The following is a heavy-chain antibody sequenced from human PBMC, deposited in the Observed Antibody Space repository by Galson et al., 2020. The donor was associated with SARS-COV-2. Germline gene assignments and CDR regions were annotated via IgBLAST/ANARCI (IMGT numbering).Heavy chain of an antibody. D-gene: IGHD3-3*01. CDR2: ISYEGSKK. Sequence: GESLKISCAASGFTFNNFAMHWVRQSPGKGLEWVAVISYEGSKKYYADSVKGRFTISRDSSKNTLYLQMNSLRAEDTAVYYCARINLFFWVGGGRGPNDYWGQGTLVTVSS. CDR1: GFTFNNFA. V-gene: IGHV3-30-3*01. CDR3: ARINLFFWVGGGRGPNDY. J-gene: IGHJ4*02.